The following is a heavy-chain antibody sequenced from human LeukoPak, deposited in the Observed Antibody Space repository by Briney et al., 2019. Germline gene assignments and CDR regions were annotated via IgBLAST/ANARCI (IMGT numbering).Heavy chain of an antibody. J-gene: IGHJ4*02. Sequence: GGSLRLSCAASGFTFGNYAMSWVRRAPGKGLDWVSAISGPAFTTYYADSVKGRFTVSRDNSKETLYLQMSSLGAEDTAVYYCAKELGHIVVVSGEDYWGQGTLVTVSS. CDR3: AKELGHIVVVSGEDY. D-gene: IGHD2-21*01. CDR1: GFTFGNYA. V-gene: IGHV3-23*01. CDR2: ISGPAFTT.